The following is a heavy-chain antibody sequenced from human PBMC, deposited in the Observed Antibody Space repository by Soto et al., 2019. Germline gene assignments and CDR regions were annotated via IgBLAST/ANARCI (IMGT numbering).Heavy chain of an antibody. Sequence: ASVKVSCKASGYTFTSYAMHWVRQAPGQRLEWMGWINAGNGNTKYSQKFQGRVTITRDTSASTAYMELSSLRSEDTAVYYCARGPRFLEWLWYNWFDPWGQGTLVTVSS. D-gene: IGHD3-3*01. J-gene: IGHJ5*02. CDR2: INAGNGNT. CDR3: ARGPRFLEWLWYNWFDP. V-gene: IGHV1-3*01. CDR1: GYTFTSYA.